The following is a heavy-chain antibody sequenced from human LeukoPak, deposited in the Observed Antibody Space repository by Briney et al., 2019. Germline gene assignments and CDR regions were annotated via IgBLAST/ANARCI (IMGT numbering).Heavy chain of an antibody. CDR2: INPNSGGT. Sequence: GASVNVSCKASGYTFTGYYMHWVRQVPGQALEWMGWINPNSGGTNYAQKFQGRVTMTRDTSITTAYMELSRLRSDDTAVYYCARGFSSWYLSPYYLEYCGQGTPVTVSS. CDR1: GYTFTGYY. D-gene: IGHD6-13*01. V-gene: IGHV1-2*02. J-gene: IGHJ4*02. CDR3: ARGFSSWYLSPYYLEY.